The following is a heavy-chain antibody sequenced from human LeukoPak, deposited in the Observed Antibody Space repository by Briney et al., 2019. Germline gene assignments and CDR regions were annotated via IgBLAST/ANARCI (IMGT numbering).Heavy chain of an antibody. J-gene: IGHJ6*03. Sequence: PSETLSLTCTVSGGSISSYYWSWIRQPPGKGLEWIGYIYYGGSTNYNPSLKSRVTMSVDTSKNQFSLKLSSVTAADTAVYYCARDTRLLYDFWSGYIAHYYMDVWGKGTTVTVSS. CDR1: GGSISSYY. D-gene: IGHD3-3*01. CDR2: IYYGGST. V-gene: IGHV4-59*12. CDR3: ARDTRLLYDFWSGYIAHYYMDV.